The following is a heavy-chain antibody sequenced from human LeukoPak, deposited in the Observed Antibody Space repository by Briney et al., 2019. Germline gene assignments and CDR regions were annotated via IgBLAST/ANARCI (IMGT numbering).Heavy chain of an antibody. D-gene: IGHD1-14*01. J-gene: IGHJ4*02. CDR1: GGSISSYY. V-gene: IGHV4-59*01. Sequence: SETLSLTCTVSGGSISSYYWSWIRQPPGKGLEWIGYIYYSGSTNYNPSLRSRVTISVDTSKDQFSLKLSSVTAADTAVYYCARDRTGSYWGQGTLVTVSS. CDR3: ARDRTGSY. CDR2: IYYSGST.